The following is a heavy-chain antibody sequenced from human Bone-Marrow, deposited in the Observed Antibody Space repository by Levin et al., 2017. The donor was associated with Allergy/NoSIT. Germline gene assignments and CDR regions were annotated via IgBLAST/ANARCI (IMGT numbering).Heavy chain of an antibody. CDR2: ISAYNGNT. CDR1: GYTFTSYG. J-gene: IGHJ4*02. D-gene: IGHD3-22*01. V-gene: IGHV1-18*01. Sequence: VASVKVSCKASGYTFTSYGISWVRQAPGQGLEWMGWISAYNGNTNYAQKLQGRVTMTTDTSTSTAYMELRSLRSDDTAVYYCAGSWYYDSSGPLFDYWGQGTLVTVSS. CDR3: AGSWYYDSSGPLFDY.